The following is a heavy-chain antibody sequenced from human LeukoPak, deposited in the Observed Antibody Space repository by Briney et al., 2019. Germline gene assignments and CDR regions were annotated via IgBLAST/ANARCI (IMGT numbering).Heavy chain of an antibody. CDR3: ARQGCGYSYGVCYYYMDV. D-gene: IGHD5-18*01. J-gene: IGHJ6*03. V-gene: IGHV1-18*01. Sequence: GASVKVSCKASGYTFTIYGISWVPQAPGQGLEWMGWISAYNGNTNYAQKLQGRVTMTTDTSTSTAYMQLRSLRSDDTAVYYCARQGCGYSYGVCYYYMDVWGKGTTVTVYS. CDR2: ISAYNGNT. CDR1: GYTFTIYG.